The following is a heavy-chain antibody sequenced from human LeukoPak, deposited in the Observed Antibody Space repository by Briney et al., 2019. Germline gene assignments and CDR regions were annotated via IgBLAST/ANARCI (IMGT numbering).Heavy chain of an antibody. D-gene: IGHD3-10*01. CDR1: GFDFGSDA. V-gene: IGHV3-23*01. CDR2: ISGRNNRT. Sequence: GGSLRLSCAASGFDFGSDAMNWVRQAPGKWLEWLAAISGRNNRTFYADSVEGRFTISRDNSKNTLYLQMDSLRGDDTAVYFCAREIGVPGWFDPWGQGTLVIVSS. J-gene: IGHJ5*02. CDR3: AREIGVPGWFDP.